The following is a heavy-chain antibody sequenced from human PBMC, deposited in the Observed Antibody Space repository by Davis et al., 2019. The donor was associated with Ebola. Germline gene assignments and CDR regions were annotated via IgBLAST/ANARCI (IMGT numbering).Heavy chain of an antibody. CDR3: ARGGLLWFRELLGYFDY. CDR2: IIPILGIA. J-gene: IGHJ4*02. Sequence: SVKVSCKASGGTFSSYAISWVRQAPGQGLEWMGRIIPILGIANYAQKFQGRVTITADKSTSTAYMELSSLRSEDTAVYYCARGGLLWFRELLGYFDYWGQGTLVTVSS. D-gene: IGHD3-10*01. V-gene: IGHV1-69*04. CDR1: GGTFSSYA.